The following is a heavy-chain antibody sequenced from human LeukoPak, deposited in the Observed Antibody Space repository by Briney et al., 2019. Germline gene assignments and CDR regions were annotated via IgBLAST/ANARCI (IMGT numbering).Heavy chain of an antibody. D-gene: IGHD3-9*01. CDR1: GGSFSGYY. Sequence: PSETLSLTCAVYGGSFSGYYWSWIRQPPGKGLEWIGEINHSGSTNYNPSLKRRVTISVDTSKNQFSLKLSSVTAADTAVYYCARGLYYDILTAVSGMDVWGQGTTVTVSS. CDR2: INHSGST. J-gene: IGHJ6*02. CDR3: ARGLYYDILTAVSGMDV. V-gene: IGHV4-34*01.